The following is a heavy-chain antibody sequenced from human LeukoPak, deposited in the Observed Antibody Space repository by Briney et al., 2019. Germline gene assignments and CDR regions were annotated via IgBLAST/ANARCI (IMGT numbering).Heavy chain of an antibody. V-gene: IGHV4-59*01. CDR2: IYYSGST. CDR1: GGSISSYY. Sequence: PSETLSLTCTVSGGSISSYYWSWIRQPPGKGLEWIGYIYYSGSTNYNPSLKSRVTISVDTSKNRFSLKLSSVTAADTAVYYCARVHEQQLALRSDWCFDLWGRGTLVTVSS. D-gene: IGHD6-13*01. J-gene: IGHJ2*01. CDR3: ARVHEQQLALRSDWCFDL.